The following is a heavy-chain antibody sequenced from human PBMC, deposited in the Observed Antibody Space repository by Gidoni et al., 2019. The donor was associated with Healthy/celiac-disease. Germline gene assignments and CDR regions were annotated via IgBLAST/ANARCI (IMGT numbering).Heavy chain of an antibody. CDR2: ISSSSSYI. V-gene: IGHV3-21*01. CDR3: ARGFTNYYDSSGYYTDAFDI. J-gene: IGHJ3*02. D-gene: IGHD3-22*01. CDR1: GFTFSRYS. Sequence: EVQLVESGGGLFKPGGSLRLSCAASGFTFSRYSMTWVRQAPGKGLEWVSSISSSSSYIYYADSVKGRFTISRDNAKNSLYLQMNSLRAEDTAVYYCARGFTNYYDSSGYYTDAFDIWGQGTMVTVSS.